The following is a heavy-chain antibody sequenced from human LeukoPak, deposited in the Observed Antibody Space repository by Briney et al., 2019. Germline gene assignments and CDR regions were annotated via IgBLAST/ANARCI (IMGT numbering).Heavy chain of an antibody. J-gene: IGHJ6*02. CDR1: VFTVSSNY. Sequence: PGVTLRLSRASSVFTVSSNYMSWVPQPPGKGLEWVSVNYSGGSTYHADSVKGRFTHSNDNHNNTLYLQMNSLRAEDTAVYYCARTVTFDGMDVWGQGTTVTVSS. V-gene: IGHV3-66*01. D-gene: IGHD4-17*01. CDR3: ARTVTFDGMDV. CDR2: NYSGGST.